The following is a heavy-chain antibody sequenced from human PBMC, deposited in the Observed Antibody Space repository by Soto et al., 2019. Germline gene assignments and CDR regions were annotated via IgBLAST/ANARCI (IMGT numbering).Heavy chain of an antibody. CDR2: ISGYNGNT. Sequence: ASVKVSCKPSGYTFTGYTISWVRQAPGQGLEWMGWISGYNGNTNYAQKFEGRVTMTTDTSTSTVYMELRSLRSDDTAVYYCTRDNYGGPFDYWGQGSLVTVSS. D-gene: IGHD4-17*01. CDR1: GYTFTGYT. CDR3: TRDNYGGPFDY. V-gene: IGHV1-18*01. J-gene: IGHJ4*02.